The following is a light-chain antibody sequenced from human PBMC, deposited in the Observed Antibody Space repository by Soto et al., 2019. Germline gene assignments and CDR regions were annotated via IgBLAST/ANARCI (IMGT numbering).Light chain of an antibody. CDR1: PSVSSN. V-gene: IGKV3-15*01. CDR3: QQAGT. J-gene: IGKJ3*01. Sequence: EIVMTQSPATLSVSPGERATLSCRSSPSVSSNLAWYQQKPGQAPRLLLYGASTRATGIPARCSGSGSGTDFTLTISSLQSEDFAVYYCQQAGTFGPGTKVDIK. CDR2: GAS.